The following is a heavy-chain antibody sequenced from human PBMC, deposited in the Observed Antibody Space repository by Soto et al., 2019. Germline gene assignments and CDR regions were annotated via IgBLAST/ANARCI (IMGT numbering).Heavy chain of an antibody. CDR1: GGSSSSYY. Sequence: SETLSLTCTVSGGSSSSYYWSWIRQPPGKGLEWIGYIYHSGSTYYNPSLKSRVTISVDRSKNQFSLKLSSVTAADTAVYYCARGLRYFDWSPFDYWGQGTLVTVSS. V-gene: IGHV4-59*12. J-gene: IGHJ4*02. CDR3: ARGLRYFDWSPFDY. D-gene: IGHD3-9*01. CDR2: IYHSGST.